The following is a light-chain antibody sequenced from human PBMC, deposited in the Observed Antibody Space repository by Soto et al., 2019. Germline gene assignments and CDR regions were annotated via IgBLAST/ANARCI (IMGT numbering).Light chain of an antibody. CDR1: QSISSY. CDR2: AAS. J-gene: IGKJ4*01. CDR3: LQHNTYPLT. V-gene: IGKV1-39*01. Sequence: DIQVTQSPSSLSASFAYRVTITSRASQSISSYLNWYQQKPGKAPKLLIYAASSLQSGVPSRFSGSGSGTDFTLTISSLQPEDFATYYCLQHNTYPLTFGGGTKVDNK.